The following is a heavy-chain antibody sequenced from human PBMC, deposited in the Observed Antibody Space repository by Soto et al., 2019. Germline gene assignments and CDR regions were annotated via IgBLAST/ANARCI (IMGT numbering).Heavy chain of an antibody. CDR2: IIPIFGTA. V-gene: IGHV1-69*01. CDR1: GGTFSSYA. CDR3: AEAYSSRPFRVNYYGMDV. Sequence: QVQLVQSGAEVKKPGSSVKVSCKASGGTFSSYAISWVRQAPGQGLEWMGGIIPIFGTANYAQKIQGRVTITADESTSTAYMELSSLRSEDTAVYYCAEAYSSRPFRVNYYGMDVWGQGTTVTVSS. J-gene: IGHJ6*02. D-gene: IGHD6-19*01.